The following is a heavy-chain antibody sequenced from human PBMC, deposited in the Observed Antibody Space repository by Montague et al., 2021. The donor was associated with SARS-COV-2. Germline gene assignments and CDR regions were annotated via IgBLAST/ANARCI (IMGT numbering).Heavy chain of an antibody. CDR1: GFTFNKYS. J-gene: IGHJ3*01. V-gene: IGHV3-21*01. D-gene: IGHD5/OR15-5a*01. Sequence: SLRLSCAASGFTFNKYSVNWVRQAPGKGLEWVSSISTSSLYTYYTDSFNGLFTVARANAKNSVFLEMNSLRVEDTAVYYCARAHSGSYSVGGDAFDLWGRGTLVTVSS. CDR2: ISTSSLYT. CDR3: ARAHSGSYSVGGDAFDL.